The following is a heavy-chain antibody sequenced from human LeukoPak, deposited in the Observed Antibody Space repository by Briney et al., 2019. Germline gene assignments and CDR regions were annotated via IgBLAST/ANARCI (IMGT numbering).Heavy chain of an antibody. CDR2: INHSAST. V-gene: IGHV4-34*01. CDR1: GGSFSSYY. CDR3: AITGRAAYDY. J-gene: IGHJ4*02. Sequence: SETLSLTCAVDGGSFSSYYWSWIRQPPGKGLEWIGEINHSASTNYNPSLKSRVTISGDTSKNEFSLKLSSVTAADTAVYYCAITGRAAYDYWGQGTLVTVSS. D-gene: IGHD1-20*01.